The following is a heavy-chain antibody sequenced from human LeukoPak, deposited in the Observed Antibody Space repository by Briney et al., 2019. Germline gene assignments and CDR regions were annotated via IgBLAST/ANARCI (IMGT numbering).Heavy chain of an antibody. D-gene: IGHD1-26*01. Sequence: GGSLRLSCAASGFTFSSYSMNWVRQAPGKGLEWVSSISSSSSYIYYADSVKGRFTISRDNAKNSLYLQMNSLRAEDTAVYYCARDRRSGSYYVYCFDYWGQGTLVTVSS. CDR3: ARDRRSGSYYVYCFDY. V-gene: IGHV3-21*01. CDR1: GFTFSSYS. J-gene: IGHJ4*02. CDR2: ISSSSSYI.